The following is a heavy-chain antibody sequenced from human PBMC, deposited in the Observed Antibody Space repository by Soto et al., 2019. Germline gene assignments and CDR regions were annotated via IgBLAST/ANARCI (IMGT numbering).Heavy chain of an antibody. CDR3: ARANWHKGGNWLDT. CDR2: ISAYNGNT. D-gene: IGHD7-27*01. V-gene: IGHV1-18*04. Sequence: RASVXGSFKGCGYTFTMYGIVLGLQAPGQGLEWMGWISAYNGNTNYAQKLQGRVTMTTDTSTSTAYMELRSLRSDDTAVYYCARANWHKGGNWLDTWGQGTLVTVSS. J-gene: IGHJ5*02. CDR1: GYTFTMYG.